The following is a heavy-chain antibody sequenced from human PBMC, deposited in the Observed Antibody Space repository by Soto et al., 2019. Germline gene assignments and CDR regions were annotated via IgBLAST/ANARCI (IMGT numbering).Heavy chain of an antibody. CDR3: ARATGYSSSLFYGMDF. Sequence: ASVKVSCKASGYTFTGYYMHWVRQAPGQGLEWMGWINPNSGGTDYAQKFQGRVTMARDTSTTTASMELSSLTSDDTAVYYCARATGYSSSLFYGMDFWGQGTKVTVYS. V-gene: IGHV1-2*02. D-gene: IGHD6-19*01. CDR1: GYTFTGYY. CDR2: INPNSGGT. J-gene: IGHJ6*02.